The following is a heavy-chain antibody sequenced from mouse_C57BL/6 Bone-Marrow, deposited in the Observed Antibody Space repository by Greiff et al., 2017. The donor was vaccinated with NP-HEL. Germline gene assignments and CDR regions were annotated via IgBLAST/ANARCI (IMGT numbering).Heavy chain of an antibody. V-gene: IGHV1-59*01. CDR3: GRFPARASAWFAY. CDR2: IDPSDSYT. D-gene: IGHD3-1*01. CDR1: GYTFTSYW. J-gene: IGHJ3*01. Sequence: QVHVKQPGAELVRPGTSVKLSCKASGYTFTSYWMHWVKQRPGQGLEWIGVIDPSDSYTNYNQKFKGKATLTVDTSSSTAYMQLSSLTCEDSAVYYCGRFPARASAWFAYWGQGTLVTVSA.